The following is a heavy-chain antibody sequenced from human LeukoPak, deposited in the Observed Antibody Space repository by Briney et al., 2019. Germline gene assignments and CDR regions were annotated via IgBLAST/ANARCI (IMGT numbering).Heavy chain of an antibody. J-gene: IGHJ4*02. CDR2: IYTSGST. CDR1: GGSISSYY. CDR3: ARWDFYGDYVDY. D-gene: IGHD4-17*01. Sequence: PSETLSLACTVSGGSISSYYWSWLRQPAGKGLEWIGRIYTSGSTNYNPSLKSRVTMSVDTSKNQFSLKLSSVTAADTAVYYCARWDFYGDYVDYWGQGTLVTVSS. V-gene: IGHV4-4*07.